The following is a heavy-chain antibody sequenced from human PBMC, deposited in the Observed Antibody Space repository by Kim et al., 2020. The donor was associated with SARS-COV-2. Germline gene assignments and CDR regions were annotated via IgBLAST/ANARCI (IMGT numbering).Heavy chain of an antibody. CDR3: ARVASGSTAWYYFDY. D-gene: IGHD6-19*01. Sequence: ANSGKGRSTTSRDNAKNSLYLQMNSLRAEDTAVYYCARVASGSTAWYYFDYWGQGTLVTVSS. J-gene: IGHJ4*02. V-gene: IGHV3-11*03.